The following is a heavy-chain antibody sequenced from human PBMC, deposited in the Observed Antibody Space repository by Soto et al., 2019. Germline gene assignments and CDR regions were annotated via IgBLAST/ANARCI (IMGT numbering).Heavy chain of an antibody. J-gene: IGHJ5*02. Sequence: QVQLVQSGAEVKKPGASVKGSCKASGYTFTSYGISWVRQDPGEGLEWMGWISAYNSNTNYAQKFQGRVTMTTDTSTSTVYMELRSLRSDDTAVYYCARDVDGITAAKWLDPWGQGTLVTGSS. V-gene: IGHV1-18*01. CDR2: ISAYNSNT. D-gene: IGHD6-13*01. CDR3: ARDVDGITAAKWLDP. CDR1: GYTFTSYG.